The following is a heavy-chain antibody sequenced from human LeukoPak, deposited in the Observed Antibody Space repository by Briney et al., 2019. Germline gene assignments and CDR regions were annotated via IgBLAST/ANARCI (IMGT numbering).Heavy chain of an antibody. J-gene: IGHJ4*02. CDR2: ISGSGGST. Sequence: PGGSLRLSCAASGFTFSSYAMSWVRQAPGKGLEWVSAISGSGGSTYYADSVKGRFTISRDNSKNTLYLQMNSLRAEDTAVYYCAKDLFGRIAAAGREGFFDYWGQGTLVTVSS. CDR3: AKDLFGRIAAAGREGFFDY. D-gene: IGHD6-13*01. V-gene: IGHV3-23*01. CDR1: GFTFSSYA.